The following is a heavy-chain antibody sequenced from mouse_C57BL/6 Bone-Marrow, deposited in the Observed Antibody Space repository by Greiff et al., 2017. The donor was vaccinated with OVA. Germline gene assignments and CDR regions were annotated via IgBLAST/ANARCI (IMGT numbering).Heavy chain of an antibody. D-gene: IGHD1-1*01. J-gene: IGHJ2*01. CDR3: TRSSPFDY. V-gene: IGHV14-4*01. CDR1: GFNIKDDY. Sequence: EVQLQQSGAELVRPGASVKLSCTASGFNIKDDYMHWVKQRPEQGLEWIGWIDPENGDTEYASKFQGKTTITADTSYNTAYLQLSSLTSEDTAVYYCTRSSPFDYWGQGTTLTVSS. CDR2: IDPENGDT.